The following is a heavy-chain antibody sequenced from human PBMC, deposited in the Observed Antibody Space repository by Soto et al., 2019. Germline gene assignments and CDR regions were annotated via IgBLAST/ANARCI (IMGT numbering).Heavy chain of an antibody. V-gene: IGHV4-59*08. CDR1: GGSISSYY. CDR2: IYYSGST. D-gene: IGHD6-6*01. Sequence: SETLSLTCTVSGGSISSYYWSWIRQPPGKGLEWIGYIYYSGSTNYNPSLKSRVTISVDTSKNQFSLKLSSVTAADTAVYYCAGEQLVPGYFDYWGQGTLVTVSS. CDR3: AGEQLVPGYFDY. J-gene: IGHJ4*02.